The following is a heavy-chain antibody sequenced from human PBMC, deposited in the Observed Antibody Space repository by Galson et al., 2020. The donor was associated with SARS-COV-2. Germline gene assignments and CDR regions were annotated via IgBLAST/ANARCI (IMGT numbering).Heavy chain of an antibody. D-gene: IGHD6-13*01. CDR3: AKDYGYSSSWYGGFDP. Sequence: GESLKISCAASGFTFDDYTMHWVRQAPGKGLERVSLISWDGGSTYYADSVKGRFTISRDNSKNSLYLQMNSLRTEDTALYYCAKDYGYSSSWYGGFDPWGQGTLVTVSS. V-gene: IGHV3-43*01. CDR1: GFTFDDYT. CDR2: ISWDGGST. J-gene: IGHJ5*02.